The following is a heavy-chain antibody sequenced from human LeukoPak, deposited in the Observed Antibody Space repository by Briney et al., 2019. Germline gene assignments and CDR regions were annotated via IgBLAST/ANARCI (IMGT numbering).Heavy chain of an antibody. D-gene: IGHD3-10*01. V-gene: IGHV3-7*01. CDR2: IKDDGSEK. Sequence: GGSLRLSCAASGFTFSNYWMSWVRQAPGKGLEWVPNIKDDGSEKYYVDSVKGRFTISRDNAKNSLYLQMNSLRVEDTAVYYCAKDGPDYYGSGSYPDVWGQGTTVSVSS. CDR3: AKDGPDYYGSGSYPDV. J-gene: IGHJ6*02. CDR1: GFTFSNYW.